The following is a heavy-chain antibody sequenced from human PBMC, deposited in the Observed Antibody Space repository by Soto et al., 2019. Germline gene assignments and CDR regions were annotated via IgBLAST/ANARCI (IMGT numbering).Heavy chain of an antibody. J-gene: IGHJ6*02. V-gene: IGHV1-18*01. CDR3: ARMGDVPYYYYGMDV. CDR1: GYTFTSYG. CDR2: INGYNGNT. Sequence: GASVKVSCKASGYTFTSYGISWVRQAPGQGLEWMGWINGYNGNTNHAQKLQGRVTMSTDTCTSTAYMELRSLRSDDSAVYYCARMGDVPYYYYGMDVWGQGTTVTVSS. D-gene: IGHD3-16*01.